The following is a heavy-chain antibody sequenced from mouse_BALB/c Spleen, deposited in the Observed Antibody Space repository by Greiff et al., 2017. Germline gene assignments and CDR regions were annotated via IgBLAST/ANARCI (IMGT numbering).Heavy chain of an antibody. J-gene: IGHJ4*01. CDR2: IWGGGST. V-gene: IGHV2-6-4*01. CDR1: GFSLSRYS. Sequence: VQVVESGPGLVAPSQSLSITCTVSGFSLSRYSVHWVRQPPGKGLEWLGMIWGGGSTDYNSALKSRLSISKDNSKSQVFLKMNSLQTDDTAMYYCAREGYGNSSYAMDYWGQGTSVTVSS. D-gene: IGHD2-10*02. CDR3: AREGYGNSSYAMDY.